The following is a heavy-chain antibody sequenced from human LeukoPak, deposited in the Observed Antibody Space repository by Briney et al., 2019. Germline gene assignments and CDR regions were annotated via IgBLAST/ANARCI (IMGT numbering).Heavy chain of an antibody. Sequence: PGGSLRLSCAASGFTFSRYWMHWVRQAPGKGLVWVSRINSDGRSTNYADSVKGRFTISRDNAKSTLYLQMNSLRAEDTAVYYCARDPWDDVSGFSGDYWGRGTLVTVSS. CDR3: ARDPWDDVSGFSGDY. V-gene: IGHV3-74*01. D-gene: IGHD3-22*01. CDR1: GFTFSRYW. CDR2: INSDGRST. J-gene: IGHJ4*02.